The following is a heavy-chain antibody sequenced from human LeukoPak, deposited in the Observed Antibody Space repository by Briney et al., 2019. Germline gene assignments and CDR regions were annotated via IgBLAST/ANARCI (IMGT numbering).Heavy chain of an antibody. D-gene: IGHD5-18*01. CDR3: ARVKSGTAMVGVVDYYYYGMDV. J-gene: IGHJ6*02. V-gene: IGHV3-21*01. CDR2: ISSSRSYI. CDR1: AFTSSSHS. Sequence: GGSLRLSCAPSAFTSSSHSTNWVRQAPRKRLEWVSSISSSRSYIYHADSVEGRFTISRDNAKNSLYLQMNGLRAEDTAVYYCARVKSGTAMVGVVDYYYYGMDVWGQGTTVTVSS.